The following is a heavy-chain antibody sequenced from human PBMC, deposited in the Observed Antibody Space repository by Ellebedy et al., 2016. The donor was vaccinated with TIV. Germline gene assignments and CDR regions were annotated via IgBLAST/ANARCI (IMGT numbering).Heavy chain of an antibody. D-gene: IGHD5-24*01. J-gene: IGHJ3*02. CDR3: ARVLGRDGYNFYYDAFDI. Sequence: GGSLRLSRQVSGYIFTDYWIGWVRQTPGKGLEWMGIIYPGDSDSRYSSSFQGQVTISADTSFTTAYLQWSSLKASDTAIYYCARVLGRDGYNFYYDAFDIWGPGTMVTVSS. CDR1: GYIFTDYW. V-gene: IGHV5-51*01. CDR2: IYPGDSDS.